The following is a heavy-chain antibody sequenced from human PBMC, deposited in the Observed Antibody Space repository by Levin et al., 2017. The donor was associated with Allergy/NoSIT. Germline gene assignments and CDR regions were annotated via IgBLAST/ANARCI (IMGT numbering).Heavy chain of an antibody. CDR3: ARPPLNTFGGVMSHAFDI. J-gene: IGHJ3*02. V-gene: IGHV4-39*01. CDR1: GGSISSSSYY. Sequence: SETLSLTCTVSGGSISSSSYYWGWIRQPPGKGLEWIGSIYYSGSTYYNPSLKSRVTISVDTSKNQFSLKLSSVTAADTAVYYCARPPLNTFGGVMSHAFDIWGQGTMVTVSS. D-gene: IGHD3-16*01. CDR2: IYYSGST.